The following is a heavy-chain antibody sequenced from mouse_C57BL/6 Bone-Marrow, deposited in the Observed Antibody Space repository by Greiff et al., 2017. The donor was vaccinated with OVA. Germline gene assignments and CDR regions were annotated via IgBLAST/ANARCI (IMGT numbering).Heavy chain of an antibody. CDR2: IRSKSNNYAT. Sequence: EVQLVESGGGLVQPKGSLKLSCAASGFSFNTYAMNWVRQAPGKGLEWVARIRSKSNNYATYYADSVKDRFTISRDDSESMLYLQMNNLKTEDTAMYYCVRHERFPWFAYWGQGTLVTVSA. J-gene: IGHJ3*01. CDR3: VRHERFPWFAY. V-gene: IGHV10-1*01. CDR1: GFSFNTYA.